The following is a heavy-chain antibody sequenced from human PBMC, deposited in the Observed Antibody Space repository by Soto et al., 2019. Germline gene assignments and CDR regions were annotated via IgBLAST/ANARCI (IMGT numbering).Heavy chain of an antibody. V-gene: IGHV6-1*01. CDR2: TYYRSKWYN. Sequence: SQTLSLTCAISGDSVSSNSAAWNWIRQSPSRGLEWLGRTYYRSKWYNDYAVSVKSRITINPGTSKNQFSLQLNSVTPEDTAVYYCARAYYYGSGSPPRFDPWGQGTLVTVSS. D-gene: IGHD3-10*01. CDR1: GDSVSSNSAA. J-gene: IGHJ5*02. CDR3: ARAYYYGSGSPPRFDP.